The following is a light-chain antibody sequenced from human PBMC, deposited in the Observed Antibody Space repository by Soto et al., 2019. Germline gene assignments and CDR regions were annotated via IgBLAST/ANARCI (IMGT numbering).Light chain of an antibody. J-gene: IGKJ1*01. V-gene: IGKV3-20*01. CDR1: QSVSGRY. Sequence: EIVLTQSPGTLSLSPGERATLSCRASQSVSGRYLAWYQQKPGQAPRPLIYGASSRASGIPDRFSGSGSGTDFTLTISRLDPEDCAVYYCQQYGSTPWTFGQGTKVEIK. CDR2: GAS. CDR3: QQYGSTPWT.